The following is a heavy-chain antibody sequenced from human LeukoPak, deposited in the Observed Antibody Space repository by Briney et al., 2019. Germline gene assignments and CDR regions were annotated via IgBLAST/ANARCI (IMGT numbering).Heavy chain of an antibody. CDR2: IYYSGST. Sequence: SETLSHTCTVSGGSISSSSYYWGWIRQPPGKGLEWIGSIYYSGSTYYNPSLKSRVTISVDTSKNQFSLKLSSVTAADTAVYYCARDVYGSHDYWGQGTLVTVSS. V-gene: IGHV4-39*07. D-gene: IGHD6-19*01. J-gene: IGHJ4*02. CDR3: ARDVYGSHDY. CDR1: GGSISSSSYY.